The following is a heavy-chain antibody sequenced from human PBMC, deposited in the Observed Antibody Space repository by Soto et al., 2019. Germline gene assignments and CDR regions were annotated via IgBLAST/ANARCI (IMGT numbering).Heavy chain of an antibody. J-gene: IGHJ1*01. V-gene: IGHV3-33*01. D-gene: IGHD5-12*01. CDR1: GFTFSSYG. Sequence: GGSLRLSCAASGFTFSSYGMHWVRQAPGKGLEWVAVIWYDGSNKYYADSVKGRFTISRDNSKNTLYLQMDSLRAEDTAVYYCARDDVDGREYFPHRGQGTLVPVS. CDR3: ARDDVDGREYFPH. CDR2: IWYDGSNK.